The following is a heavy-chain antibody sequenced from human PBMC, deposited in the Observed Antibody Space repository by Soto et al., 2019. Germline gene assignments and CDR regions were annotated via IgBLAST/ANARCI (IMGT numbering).Heavy chain of an antibody. CDR3: ARYPKVTTVSRGYYYYMDV. J-gene: IGHJ6*03. Sequence: GGSLRLSCAASGFTFSSYSMNWVRQAPGKGLEWVSSISSSSSYIYYADSVKGRFTISRDNAKNSLYLQMNSLRAEDTAVYYCARYPKVTTVSRGYYYYMDVWGKGTTVTVSS. CDR2: ISSSSSYI. D-gene: IGHD4-17*01. V-gene: IGHV3-21*01. CDR1: GFTFSSYS.